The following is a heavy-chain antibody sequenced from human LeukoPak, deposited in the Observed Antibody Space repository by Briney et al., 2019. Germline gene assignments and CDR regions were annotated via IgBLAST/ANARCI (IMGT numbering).Heavy chain of an antibody. CDR3: ARLEYYVWGSYRSLGAFDI. CDR1: GFTVSSNY. D-gene: IGHD3-16*02. Sequence: GGSLRLSCAASGFTVSSNYMSWVRQAPGKGLEWVSVIYSGGSTYYADSVKGRFTISRDNSKNTLYLQMNSLRAEDTAVYYCARLEYYVWGSYRSLGAFDIWGQGTMVTVYS. CDR2: IYSGGST. V-gene: IGHV3-66*04. J-gene: IGHJ3*02.